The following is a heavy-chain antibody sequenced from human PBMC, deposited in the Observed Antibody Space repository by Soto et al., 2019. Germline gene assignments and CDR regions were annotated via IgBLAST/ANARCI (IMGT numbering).Heavy chain of an antibody. D-gene: IGHD2-21*01. CDR2: LYNAGAT. J-gene: IGHJ5*02. Sequence: PSETLSLPCNVSGGSIDTRRYYFVWSSQPPGNGLEWIGVLYNAGATHYNSSLKSRVTIFADKAQNQFSRRLTSVTGVETAVYYSGAYCGGTYCYDWCGPWGQRTMVTVSS. V-gene: IGHV4-39*01. CDR3: GAYCGGTYCYDWCGP. CDR1: GGSIDTRRYY.